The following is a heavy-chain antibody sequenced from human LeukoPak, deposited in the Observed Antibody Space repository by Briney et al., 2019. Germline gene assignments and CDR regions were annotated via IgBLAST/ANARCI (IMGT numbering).Heavy chain of an antibody. CDR2: IKEDGSEK. J-gene: IGHJ4*02. CDR3: ARGGGWYFDY. Sequence: PGGSLRLSCAASGFTFSSYSMNWVRQAPGKGLEWVANIKEDGSEKYYVGSVKGRFTISRDNAKNSLYLQMNSLRAEDTAVYYCARGGGWYFDYWGQGTLVTVSS. D-gene: IGHD6-19*01. V-gene: IGHV3-7*01. CDR1: GFTFSSYS.